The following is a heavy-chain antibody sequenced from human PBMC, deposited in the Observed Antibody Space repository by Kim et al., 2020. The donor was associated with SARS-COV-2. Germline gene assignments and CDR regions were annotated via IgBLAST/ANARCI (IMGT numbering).Heavy chain of an antibody. CDR3: AGKSGTFYDLDY. J-gene: IGHJ4*02. Sequence: ASVKVSCKASGFTFTGYYLQWVRQDPGQGLEWMGRISPNSGATKYAQRFQGRVTMTRDTPISQAYREVRGRESNDTAKYYCAGKSGTFYDLDYWGKGTLV. CDR2: ISPNSGAT. V-gene: IGHV1-2*06. D-gene: IGHD1-26*01. CDR1: GFTFTGYY.